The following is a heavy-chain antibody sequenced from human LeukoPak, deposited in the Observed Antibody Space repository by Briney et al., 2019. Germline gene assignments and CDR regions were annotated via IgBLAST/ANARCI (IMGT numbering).Heavy chain of an antibody. J-gene: IGHJ5*02. D-gene: IGHD2-2*01. V-gene: IGHV1-18*01. CDR2: ISAYNGNT. CDR1: GYTFTSYG. CDR3: ARLGYCSSTSCYNWFDP. Sequence: ASVKVSCKASGYTFTSYGISWVRQAPGQGLEWMGWISAYNGNTNYAQKLQGRVTMTTDTSTSTAYMELRSLRSDDAAVYYCARLGYCSSTSCYNWFDPWGQGTLVTVSS.